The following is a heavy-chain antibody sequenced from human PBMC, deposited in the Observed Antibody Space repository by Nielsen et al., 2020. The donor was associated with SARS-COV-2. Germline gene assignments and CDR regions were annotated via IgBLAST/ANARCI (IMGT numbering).Heavy chain of an antibody. CDR2: IWYDGSNK. J-gene: IGHJ6*02. CDR3: AREPVRILTGDYGMDV. V-gene: IGHV3-33*08. CDR1: GFTFSSYA. Sequence: GESLKISCAASGFTFSSYAMHWVRQAPGKGLEWVAVIWYDGSNKYYADSVKGRFTISRDNSKNTLYLQMNSLRAEDTAVYYCAREPVRILTGDYGMDVWGQGTTVTVSS. D-gene: IGHD3-9*01.